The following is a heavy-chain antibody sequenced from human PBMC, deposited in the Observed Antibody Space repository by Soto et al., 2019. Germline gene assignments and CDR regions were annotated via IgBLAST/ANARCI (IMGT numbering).Heavy chain of an antibody. D-gene: IGHD5-18*01. CDR3: TKDAPGNSYGYRNEY. CDR2: ISSSGYST. J-gene: IGHJ4*02. Sequence: EVQLLESGGGLVQPGGSLRLSCAASGFTFSNYAMSWVRQAPGKGLEWVSGISSSGYSTFSADSVKGRFTIVRDNSKITLHLQMHSLRVEATEVYYFTKDAPGNSYGYRNEYWGQGTLVTVSS. CDR1: GFTFSNYA. V-gene: IGHV3-23*01.